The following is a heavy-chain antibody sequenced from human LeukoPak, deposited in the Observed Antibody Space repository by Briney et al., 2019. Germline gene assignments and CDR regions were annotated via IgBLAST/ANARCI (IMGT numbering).Heavy chain of an antibody. D-gene: IGHD6-19*01. J-gene: IGHJ6*03. Sequence: SETLSLTCTVSGGSISSYYWSWIRQPPGKGLEWIGYIYYSGSTNYNPSLKSRVTISVDTSKNQFSLKLRSVTAADTAVYYCARHSSGWYNYYYMDVWGKGTTVTVSS. CDR2: IYYSGST. CDR3: ARHSSGWYNYYYMDV. CDR1: GGSISSYY. V-gene: IGHV4-59*08.